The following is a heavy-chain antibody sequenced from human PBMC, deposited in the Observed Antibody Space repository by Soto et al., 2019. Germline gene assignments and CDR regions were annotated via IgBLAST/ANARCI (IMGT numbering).Heavy chain of an antibody. J-gene: IGHJ6*04. CDR2: IRGSGGGT. D-gene: IGHD3-10*01. CDR1: GLPFSMFA. V-gene: IGHV3-23*01. Sequence: PWGSLRLSCAASGLPFSMFAMNWVRQAPGKGLEWVSGIRGSGGGTYYADSVKGRFTISRDDSRNMLYLEMNTLRGEDTAVYYCAKASGRVHYGMHVWGKGTTVTVSS. CDR3: AKASGRVHYGMHV.